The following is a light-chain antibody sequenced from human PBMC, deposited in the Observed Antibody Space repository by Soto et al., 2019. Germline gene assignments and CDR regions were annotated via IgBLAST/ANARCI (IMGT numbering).Light chain of an antibody. J-gene: IGLJ2*01. CDR1: SSDVGSYNL. CDR2: EVS. V-gene: IGLV2-23*02. Sequence: QSALTQPASVSGSPGQSITISYTGTSSDVGSYNLVSWYQQHPGKAPKLMIYEVSKRPSGVSNRFSGSKSGNTASLTISGLQAEDEADYYCCSYAGSFVVFGGGTKLTVL. CDR3: CSYAGSFVV.